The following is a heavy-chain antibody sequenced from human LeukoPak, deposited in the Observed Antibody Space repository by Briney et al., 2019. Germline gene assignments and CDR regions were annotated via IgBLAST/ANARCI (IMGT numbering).Heavy chain of an antibody. V-gene: IGHV4-34*01. CDR3: ARGRLYGSGSRIFDY. CDR2: VNHSGST. CDR1: GGSFSGYF. D-gene: IGHD3-10*01. J-gene: IGHJ4*02. Sequence: SETLSLTCAVYGGSFSGYFWSWIRQPPGKGLEWIGEVNHSGSTNYSPSLKSRVTISGDTSKSQFYLKLTPVTAADTAVYYCARGRLYGSGSRIFDYWGQGTLVTVSS.